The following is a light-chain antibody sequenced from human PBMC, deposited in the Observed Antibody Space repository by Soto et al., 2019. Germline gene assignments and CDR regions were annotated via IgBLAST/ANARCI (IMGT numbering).Light chain of an antibody. V-gene: IGKV1-6*01. CDR1: QGIRNE. CDR2: AAS. Sequence: AIQMTQSPSSLSASVGDRVTITCRASQGIRNELGWYQQRPGKAPKLLIYAASTLERGVPSRFSASGSGTDFTLTISSLRPEDFATYYCLQDSKYPRTFGQGTKVEIK. CDR3: LQDSKYPRT. J-gene: IGKJ1*01.